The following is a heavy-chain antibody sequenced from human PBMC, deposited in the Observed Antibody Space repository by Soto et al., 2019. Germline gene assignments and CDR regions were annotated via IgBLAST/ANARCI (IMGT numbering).Heavy chain of an antibody. J-gene: IGHJ3*02. CDR3: ARVKAYTVGAFDI. V-gene: IGHV1-8*01. CDR2: MNPNSGNT. CDR1: GYTFTSYD. D-gene: IGHD3-16*01. Sequence: ASVKVSCKAAGYTFTSYDINWVRQATGQGLEWMGWMNPNSGNTGYAQKFQGRVTMTRNTSISTAYMELSSLRSEDTAVYYCARVKAYTVGAFDIWGQGTMDTVSS.